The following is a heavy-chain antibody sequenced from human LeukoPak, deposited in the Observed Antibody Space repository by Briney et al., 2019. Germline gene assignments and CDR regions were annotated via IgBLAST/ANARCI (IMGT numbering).Heavy chain of an antibody. CDR3: APGPDYDFWSGHEARILFDY. V-gene: IGHV3-23*01. CDR1: GFTLSSYA. CDR2: ISGSGGST. Sequence: GGSLRLSCAASGFTLSSYAMSWVRHAPGKGLEWVSAISGSGGSTTYPDSVKGRFTISRDNSKNTLYLQMNSLRAEDTAVYYCAPGPDYDFWSGHEARILFDYWGQGTRVTVSS. D-gene: IGHD3-3*01. J-gene: IGHJ4*02.